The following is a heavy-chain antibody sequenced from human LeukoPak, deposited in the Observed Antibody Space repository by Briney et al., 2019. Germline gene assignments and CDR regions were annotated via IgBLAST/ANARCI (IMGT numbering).Heavy chain of an antibody. J-gene: IGHJ4*02. Sequence: PSETLSLTCAVSRGSFSGYFWSWIRQTPGKGLEWLGEMNDSGSTNYNPSLKSRVTISVDTSKNQFSLKLSSVSVADTAVYYCARGFGEYVYYYDSSGNYYLDYWGQGTLVTVSS. CDR3: ARGFGEYVYYYDSSGNYYLDY. V-gene: IGHV4-34*01. CDR1: RGSFSGYF. D-gene: IGHD3-22*01. CDR2: MNDSGST.